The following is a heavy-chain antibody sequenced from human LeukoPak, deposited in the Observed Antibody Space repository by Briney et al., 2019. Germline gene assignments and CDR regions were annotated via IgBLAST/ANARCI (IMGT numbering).Heavy chain of an antibody. CDR2: IIPIFGTA. J-gene: IGHJ5*02. V-gene: IGHV1-69*05. CDR1: GGTFSSYA. CDR3: ARDYEGYNWNQNWFDP. D-gene: IGHD1-20*01. Sequence: SVKVSCKASGGTFSSYAISWVRQAPGQGLEWMGGIIPIFGTANYAQKFQSRVTITTGESPSTAYMELSSLRSEDTAVYYCARDYEGYNWNQNWFDPWGQGTLVTVSS.